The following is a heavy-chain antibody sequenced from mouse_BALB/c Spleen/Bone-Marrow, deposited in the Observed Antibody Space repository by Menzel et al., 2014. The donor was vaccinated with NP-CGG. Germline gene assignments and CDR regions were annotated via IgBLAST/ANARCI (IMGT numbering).Heavy chain of an antibody. CDR1: GYIFANYW. CDR2: ISPRSGST. V-gene: IGHV1S22*01. J-gene: IGHJ2*01. Sequence: LQQSGSELVRPGASVKLSCEASGYIFANYWMHWVKQRHGQGLEWIGNISPRSGSTNYDEKFKSKATLTVDTSSATAYMYLNSLTSEDSAVYYCTRIFDDWGQGTILTVSS. CDR3: TRIFDD.